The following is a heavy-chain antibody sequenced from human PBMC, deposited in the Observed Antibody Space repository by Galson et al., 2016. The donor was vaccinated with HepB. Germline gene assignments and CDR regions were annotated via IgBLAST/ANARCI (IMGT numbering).Heavy chain of an antibody. V-gene: IGHV3-30-3*01. CDR1: GFTLNRYT. CDR2: ISFDGSNK. J-gene: IGHJ4*02. Sequence: SLRLSCAVSGFTLNRYTMYWVRQAPGKGLEWVTVISFDGSNKYYADSVKGRFTISRDNSKNTLYLQMNSLRTEDTAVYYCARETRYCSGGSCYYFDYWGQGTLVTVSS. D-gene: IGHD2-15*01. CDR3: ARETRYCSGGSCYYFDY.